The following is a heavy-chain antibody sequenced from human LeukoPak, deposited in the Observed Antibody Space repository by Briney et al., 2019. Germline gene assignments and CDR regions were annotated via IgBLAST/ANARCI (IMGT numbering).Heavy chain of an antibody. Sequence: GRSLRLSSAASRFTFSSYATHCVRQAPGQGLERVTVISYDGSNKYYADSVKGRFTISRDNSKNTLYLQMNSLRAEDTAVYYCARDPDVMYSSGWLDYWGQGTLVTVSS. V-gene: IGHV3-30*04. D-gene: IGHD6-19*01. J-gene: IGHJ4*02. CDR1: RFTFSSYA. CDR2: ISYDGSNK. CDR3: ARDPDVMYSSGWLDY.